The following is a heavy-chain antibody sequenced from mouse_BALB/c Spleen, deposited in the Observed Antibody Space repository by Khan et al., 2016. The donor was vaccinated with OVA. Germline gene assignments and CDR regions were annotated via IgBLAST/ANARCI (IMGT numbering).Heavy chain of an antibody. CDR1: GFTFSSYA. J-gene: IGHJ1*01. D-gene: IGHD1-1*01. CDR3: ARPPITTVVATSYWFFDV. CDR2: ISSGDTYT. V-gene: IGHV5-9-1*01. Sequence: EVMLVESGGGLVKPGGSLKLSCAASGFTFSSYAMSWVRQTPEKRLEWVATISSGDTYTYYPDSVKGRFTISRDNAKNTLYLQMSILRSEDTAMYYCARPPITTVVATSYWFFDVWGAGTTVTVST.